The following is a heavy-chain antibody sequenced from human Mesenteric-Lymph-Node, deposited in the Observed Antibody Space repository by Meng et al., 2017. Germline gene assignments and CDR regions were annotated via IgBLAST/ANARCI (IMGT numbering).Heavy chain of an antibody. CDR1: GGSISSSNW. V-gene: IGHV4-4*02. J-gene: IGHJ4*02. CDR3: ARERRHWYGSGSFDF. Sequence: QGQLQESAPVLVKTSGPLSLTCAVSGGSISSSNWWSWVRQPPGKGLEWIGEIYHSGSTNYNPSLKSRVTISVDKSKNQFSLKLSSVTAADTAVYYCARERRHWYGSGSFDFWGQGTLVTVSS. CDR2: IYHSGST. D-gene: IGHD3-10*01.